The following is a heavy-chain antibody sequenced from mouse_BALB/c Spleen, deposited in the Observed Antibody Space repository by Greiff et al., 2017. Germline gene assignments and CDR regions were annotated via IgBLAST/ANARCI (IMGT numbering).Heavy chain of an antibody. V-gene: IGHV3-2*02. CDR3: ARSGDYDDAMDY. D-gene: IGHD2-4*01. Sequence: EVQLVESGPGLVKPSQSLSLTCTVTGYSITSDYAWNWIRQFPGNKLEWMGYISYSGSTSYNPSLKSRISITRDTSKNQFFLQLNSVTTEDTATYYCARSGDYDDAMDYWGQGTSVTVSS. CDR1: GYSITSDYA. J-gene: IGHJ4*01. CDR2: ISYSGST.